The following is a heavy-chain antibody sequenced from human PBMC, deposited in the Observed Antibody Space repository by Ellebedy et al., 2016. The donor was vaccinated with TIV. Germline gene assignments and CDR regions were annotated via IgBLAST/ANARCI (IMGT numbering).Heavy chain of an antibody. CDR1: GNTFSSYN. CDR2: ISTTSSNI. CDR3: VRDGGRDGYTYWYFDL. D-gene: IGHD5-24*01. Sequence: GGSLRLSCAASGNTFSSYNMNWVRQDPGKGLQWVSYISTTSSNIYYADSVKGRFTISRDNAKNSLTLQMDSLRDEDTAVYYCVRDGGRDGYTYWYFDLWGRGTLVTVSS. J-gene: IGHJ2*01. V-gene: IGHV3-48*02.